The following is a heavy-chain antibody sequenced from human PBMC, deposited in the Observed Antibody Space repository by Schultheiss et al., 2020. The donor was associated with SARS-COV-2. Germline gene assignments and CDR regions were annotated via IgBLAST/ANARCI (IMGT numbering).Heavy chain of an antibody. CDR2: ISGSGGST. CDR3: AQIFAKPINYYYGMDV. CDR1: GFIVSSNY. Sequence: GGSRLSCAASGFIVSSNYMSWVRQAPGKGLEWVSAISGSGGSTYYADSVKGRFTISRDNSKNTLHLQMNSLRAEDTAVYYCAQIFAKPINYYYGMDVWGQGTTVTVSS. D-gene: IGHD3-3*01. J-gene: IGHJ6*02. V-gene: IGHV3-23*01.